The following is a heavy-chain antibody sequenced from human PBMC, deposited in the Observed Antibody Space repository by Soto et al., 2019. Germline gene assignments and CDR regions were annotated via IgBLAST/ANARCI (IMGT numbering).Heavy chain of an antibody. V-gene: IGHV4-34*01. CDR3: ARVERGTATTVVDAFDI. Sequence: QVQLQQWGAGLLKPSETLSLTCAVFGGSVNSGNYYWSWIRQPPGKGLEWIGEMSHSGGTHFNPSLTSRVTISVDTSKNRCSLKMSSVTAADTALYYCARVERGTATTVVDAFDIWGPGTMVTVSS. D-gene: IGHD1-1*01. CDR1: GGSVNSGNYY. CDR2: MSHSGGT. J-gene: IGHJ3*02.